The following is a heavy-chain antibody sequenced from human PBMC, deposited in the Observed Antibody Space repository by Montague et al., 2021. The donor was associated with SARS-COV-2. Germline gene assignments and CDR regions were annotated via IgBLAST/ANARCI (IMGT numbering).Heavy chain of an antibody. Sequence: SLRLSCAASVFTFSHYAMSWVRQAPGKGLEWVSLIYSGGSRTYYXXSLKVRFTISRDNSKNTLYLQMNSLRAEDTAVYYCAKDPHYDFWSGYYFDYWGQGTLVTVSS. CDR3: AKDPHYDFWSGYYFDY. V-gene: IGHV3-23*03. CDR2: IYSGGSRT. CDR1: VFTFSHYA. J-gene: IGHJ4*02. D-gene: IGHD3-3*01.